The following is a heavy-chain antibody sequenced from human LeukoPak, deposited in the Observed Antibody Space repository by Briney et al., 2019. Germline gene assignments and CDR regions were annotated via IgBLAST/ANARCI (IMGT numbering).Heavy chain of an antibody. CDR1: GFTFSSYS. Sequence: GGSLRLSCAASGFTFSSYSMNWVRQAPGKGLEWVSYISSSSSTIYHADSVKGRFTISRDNAKNSLYLQMNSLRAEDTAVYYCARDDGSGYQEFYFDYWGQGTLVTVSS. J-gene: IGHJ4*02. V-gene: IGHV3-48*01. D-gene: IGHD3-22*01. CDR3: ARDDGSGYQEFYFDY. CDR2: ISSSSSTI.